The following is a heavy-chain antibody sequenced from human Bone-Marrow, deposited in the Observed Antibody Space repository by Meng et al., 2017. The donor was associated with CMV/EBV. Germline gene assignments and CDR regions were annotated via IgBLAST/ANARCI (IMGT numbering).Heavy chain of an antibody. D-gene: IGHD3-22*01. CDR2: ISSSSSYI. Sequence: GGSLRLSCAASGFTFSSYSMNWVRQAPGKGLECVSSISSSSSYIYSADSVKGRFTISRDNAKNSLYLQMNSLRAEDTAVYYCAREPRPRYYYDSSPLWGQRTLVTVSS. V-gene: IGHV3-21*01. CDR1: GFTFSSYS. CDR3: AREPRPRYYYDSSPL. J-gene: IGHJ4*02.